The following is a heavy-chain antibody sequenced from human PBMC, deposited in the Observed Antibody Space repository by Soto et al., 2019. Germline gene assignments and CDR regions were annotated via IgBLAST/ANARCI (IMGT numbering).Heavy chain of an antibody. Sequence: RRLSCAASGFTFSSYAMNWVRQAPGKGLEWISVISNSGHSAYYADSVKGRFTISRDNSKNTLYLQIKSLRAEDTAAYYCAKGGPTFLNWFGPWGQGTLVTVSS. J-gene: IGHJ5*02. V-gene: IGHV3-23*01. CDR3: AKGGPTFLNWFGP. CDR1: GFTFSSYA. CDR2: ISNSGHSA. D-gene: IGHD5-12*01.